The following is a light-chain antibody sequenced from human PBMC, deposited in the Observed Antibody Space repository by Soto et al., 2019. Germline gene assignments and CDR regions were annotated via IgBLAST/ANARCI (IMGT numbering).Light chain of an antibody. CDR1: QSISSW. J-gene: IGKJ1*01. V-gene: IGKV1-5*03. CDR2: KAS. CDR3: QQYNSYPRT. Sequence: DIRMTQSPSTLSASVGDRVTITCRASQSISSWLAWYQKKQGKAPKLLIYKASSLESGVPSRFRGSGSGTEFTLTISSMQHDDFATYYCQQYNSYPRTFGQGTQVDIK.